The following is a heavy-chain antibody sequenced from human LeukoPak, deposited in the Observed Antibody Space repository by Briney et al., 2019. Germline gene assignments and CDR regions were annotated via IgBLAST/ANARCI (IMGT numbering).Heavy chain of an antibody. Sequence: PGGSLRLSCAASGFTFSTYSMNWVRQAPGKGLERISYISSSSSTIYYADSVKGRFTISRDNAKNSLYLQMDSLRDEDTAVYYCARGRYCSSASCYFDSWGQGTLVTVSS. CDR1: GFTFSTYS. D-gene: IGHD2-2*01. J-gene: IGHJ4*02. CDR2: ISSSSSTI. CDR3: ARGRYCSSASCYFDS. V-gene: IGHV3-48*02.